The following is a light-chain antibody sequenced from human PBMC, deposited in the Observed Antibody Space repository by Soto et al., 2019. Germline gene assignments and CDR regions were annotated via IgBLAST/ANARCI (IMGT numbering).Light chain of an antibody. CDR1: SSDVGGYDH. CDR2: DVT. V-gene: IGLV2-11*01. Sequence: QSVLTQPRSVSGSPGQSVTISCTGTSSDVGGYDHVSWYQQHPGKAPKLMIYDVTKRPSGVPDRFSGSKSGNTASLTISGLQAEDEADYSCCSYAGSYTFVIFGGGTKLTVL. CDR3: CSYAGSYTFVI. J-gene: IGLJ2*01.